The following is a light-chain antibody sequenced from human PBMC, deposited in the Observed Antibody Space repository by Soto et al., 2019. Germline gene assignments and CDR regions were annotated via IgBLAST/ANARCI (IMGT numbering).Light chain of an antibody. J-gene: IGKJ4*01. CDR3: HKYNSFPPT. CDR2: DAS. CDR1: QDITID. V-gene: IGKV1-27*01. Sequence: QMTQSPSSLSASVGDTVTITCRASQDITIDVAWYQQKPGKPPSLLISDASTLHSGVPSRFSGSGYATDFTLTISYLQPEDVATYYCHKYNSFPPTFGGGTKVDVK.